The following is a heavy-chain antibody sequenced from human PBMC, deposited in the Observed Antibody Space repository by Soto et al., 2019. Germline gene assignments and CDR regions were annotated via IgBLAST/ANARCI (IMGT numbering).Heavy chain of an antibody. D-gene: IGHD6-19*01. CDR1: GGSMSRSDYY. CDR2: IYYSGST. Sequence: PSETLSLTCAVSGGSMSRSDYYWGWIRQPPGKGLECIGSIYYSGSTYYNPSLQSRVAISVDTSKNQFSLKLKSVTAADTAIYYCARRTVNIRTFYSGLKTHCFDYWGQGAPVTVSS. CDR3: ARRTVNIRTFYSGLKTHCFDY. V-gene: IGHV4-39*01. J-gene: IGHJ4*02.